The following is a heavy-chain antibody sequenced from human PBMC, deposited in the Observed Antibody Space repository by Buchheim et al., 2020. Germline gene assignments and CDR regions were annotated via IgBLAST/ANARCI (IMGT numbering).Heavy chain of an antibody. Sequence: QVQLVQSGAEVKKPGASVKVSCKASGYTFTGYYMHWVRQAPGQGLEWMGWINPNSGGTNYAQKFQGRVTMTRDTSISTAYMELSRLRSDDTAVYYCARDRPRGVAVADNYYYYGMDVWGQGTT. V-gene: IGHV1-2*02. CDR3: ARDRPRGVAVADNYYYYGMDV. CDR1: GYTFTGYY. CDR2: INPNSGGT. J-gene: IGHJ6*02. D-gene: IGHD6-19*01.